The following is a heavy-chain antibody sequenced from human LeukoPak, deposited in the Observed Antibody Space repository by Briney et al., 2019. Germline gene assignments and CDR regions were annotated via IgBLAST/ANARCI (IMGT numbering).Heavy chain of an antibody. J-gene: IGHJ4*02. V-gene: IGHV3-74*01. CDR2: ITNDGSST. Sequence: GGSLRLSCAASGLTFSSHWMHWIRQAPGKGLVWVSRITNDGSSTTYADSVKGRFTISRDNSKNTLYLQMNSLRAEDTAVYYCAKVRLYCSGGSSCYYHPFDYWGQGTLVTASS. CDR3: AKVRLYCSGGSSCYYHPFDY. CDR1: GLTFSSHW. D-gene: IGHD2-15*01.